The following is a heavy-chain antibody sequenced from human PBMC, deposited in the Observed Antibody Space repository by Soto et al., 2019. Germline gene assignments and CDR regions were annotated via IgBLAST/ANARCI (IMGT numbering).Heavy chain of an antibody. CDR2: INPSGGST. V-gene: IGHV1-46*01. Sequence: SVRLSCQASGYTFTSYYMHWVRKAPVQGIEWMGIINPSGGSTSYAQKFQGRVTMTRDTSTSTVYMELSSLRSEDTAVYYCARGGRLTAALYYFDYWGQRTLVTVSS. D-gene: IGHD3-16*01. CDR3: ARGGRLTAALYYFDY. CDR1: GYTFTSYY. J-gene: IGHJ4*02.